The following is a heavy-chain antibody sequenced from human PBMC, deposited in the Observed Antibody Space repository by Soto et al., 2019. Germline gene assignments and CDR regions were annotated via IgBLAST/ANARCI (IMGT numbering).Heavy chain of an antibody. CDR2: IWNDGNGY. CDR3: ARRQISPPTRGAASARGGMDV. Sequence: QVQLVESGGGVVQPGRSLRLSCAASGFNFNNYGMHWVRQAPGKGLEWVAVIWNDGNGYYYANSVKGRFTNSRDNSKNRLYLQMRSLRAEETAVYYCARRQISPPTRGAASARGGMDVWGQGTTVTVSS. J-gene: IGHJ6*02. CDR1: GFNFNNYG. V-gene: IGHV3-33*01. D-gene: IGHD6-13*01.